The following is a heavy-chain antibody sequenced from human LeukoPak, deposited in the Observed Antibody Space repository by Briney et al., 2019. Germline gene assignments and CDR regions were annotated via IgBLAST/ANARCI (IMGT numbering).Heavy chain of an antibody. Sequence: PGGSLRLSCAASGFTFSDYYMSWIRQAPGKGLEWVSYISSSGNTIYYADSVKGRFTISRDNAKNSLYLQMNSLRAEDTAVYFCARVKYYYDSSGYYEYCFDYWGQGTLVTVSS. V-gene: IGHV3-11*01. CDR1: GFTFSDYY. D-gene: IGHD3-22*01. CDR2: ISSSGNTI. CDR3: ARVKYYYDSSGYYEYCFDY. J-gene: IGHJ4*02.